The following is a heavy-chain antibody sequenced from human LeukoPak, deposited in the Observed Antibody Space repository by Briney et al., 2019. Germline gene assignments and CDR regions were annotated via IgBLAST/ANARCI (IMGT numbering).Heavy chain of an antibody. V-gene: IGHV1-18*01. J-gene: IGHJ4*02. CDR3: ARDMPNDSTLDY. CDR1: GYTLTSSD. D-gene: IGHD1-1*01. CDR2: ISAYNGNT. Sequence: ASVKVSCKASGYTLTSSDINWVRQAPGQGLEWMGWISAYNGNTNYAQKLQGRVTMTTDTSTSTAYMELRSLRSDDTAVYYCARDMPNDSTLDYWGQGTLVTVSS.